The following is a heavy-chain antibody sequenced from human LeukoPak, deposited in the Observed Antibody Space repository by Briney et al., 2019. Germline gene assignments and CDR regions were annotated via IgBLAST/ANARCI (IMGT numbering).Heavy chain of an antibody. CDR1: GFTFSGSA. D-gene: IGHD5-12*01. V-gene: IGHV3-73*01. CDR3: TRHAFGYDSSRVTDY. J-gene: IGHJ4*02. CDR2: IRNKANSYAT. Sequence: GGTLRLSCAASGFTFSGSAMHWVRQASGKGLEWVGRIRNKANSYATAYDASVKGRFTISRDNSKNTASLQMNSLKTEDTAVYYCTRHAFGYDSSRVTDYWGQGTLVTVSS.